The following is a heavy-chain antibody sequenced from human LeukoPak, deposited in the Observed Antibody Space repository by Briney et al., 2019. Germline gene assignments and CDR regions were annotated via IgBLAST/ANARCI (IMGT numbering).Heavy chain of an antibody. CDR3: ARVSDYSNYFDF. CDR1: GFTFRTYG. CDR2: IWYDGSTK. V-gene: IGHV3-33*01. D-gene: IGHD4-11*01. Sequence: GRSLRLSCAASGFTFRTYGMHWVRQAPGKGLEWVAIIWYDGSTKYYAESVKGRFTISRDNSKNMLYLQMNSLRAEDAAVYYCARVSDYSNYFDFWGQGTLVTVSS. J-gene: IGHJ4*02.